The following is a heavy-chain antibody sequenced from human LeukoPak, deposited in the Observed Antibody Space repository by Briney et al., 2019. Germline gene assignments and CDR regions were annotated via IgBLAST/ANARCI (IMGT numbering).Heavy chain of an antibody. D-gene: IGHD2-21*02. CDR2: VSYDGGKK. Sequence: GGSLRLSCAASGFTFSSSGMHWVRQAPGKGLEWVAFVSYDGGKKYYADSVKGRFTISRDNSKNTLYLQMNSLRAEDTAVYYCAKPAYCGGDCYSSPFQHWGQGTLVTVSS. CDR1: GFTFSSSG. J-gene: IGHJ1*01. V-gene: IGHV3-30*18. CDR3: AKPAYCGGDCYSSPFQH.